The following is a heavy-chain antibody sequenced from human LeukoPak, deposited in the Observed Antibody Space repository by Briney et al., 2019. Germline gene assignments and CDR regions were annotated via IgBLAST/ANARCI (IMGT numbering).Heavy chain of an antibody. Sequence: GGSLRLSCAASGFTFSSYEMNCVRQAPGKGLEWVSYISSSGSTIYYADSVKGRFTISRDNAKNSLYLQMNSLRAEDTAVYYCARADSITIFGVVTSNFDYWGQGTLVTVSS. CDR2: ISSSGSTI. D-gene: IGHD3-3*01. J-gene: IGHJ4*02. CDR1: GFTFSSYE. CDR3: ARADSITIFGVVTSNFDY. V-gene: IGHV3-48*03.